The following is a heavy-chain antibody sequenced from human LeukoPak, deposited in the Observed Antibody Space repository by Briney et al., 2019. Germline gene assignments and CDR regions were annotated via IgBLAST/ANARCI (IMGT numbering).Heavy chain of an antibody. CDR1: GFTFSNHY. D-gene: IGHD3-3*01. CDR3: ARVFEDVPQFGY. CDR2: ISSGSSSI. V-gene: IGHV3-21*01. Sequence: GGSLRLSCAASGFTFSNHYMNWVRQAPGKGLEWVSSISSGSSSIYYADSVKGRFTISRDNAKSSLYLQMNSLRAEDTAVYYCARVFEDVPQFGYWGQGTLVTVSS. J-gene: IGHJ4*02.